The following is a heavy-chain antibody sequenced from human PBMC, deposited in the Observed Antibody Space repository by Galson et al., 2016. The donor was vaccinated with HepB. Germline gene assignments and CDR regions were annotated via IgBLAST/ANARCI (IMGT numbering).Heavy chain of an antibody. CDR3: TSDYGGFDP. V-gene: IGHV3-30-3*01. CDR2: MSYDGANT. Sequence: SLRLSCAASGFTLSNYNVHWVRQAPGKGLEWVAIMSYDGANTFYADSVQGRFTISRDNSKNTLSLQMNSLRADDTGVYYCTSDYGGFDPWGQGTLVTVSS. D-gene: IGHD4/OR15-4a*01. J-gene: IGHJ5*02. CDR1: GFTLSNYN.